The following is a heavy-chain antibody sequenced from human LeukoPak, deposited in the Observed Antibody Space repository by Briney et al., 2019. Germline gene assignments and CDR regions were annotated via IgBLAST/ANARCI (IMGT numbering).Heavy chain of an antibody. CDR2: INPSGGSI. CDR3: ARDFRAAMVSDWFDP. D-gene: IGHD5-18*01. CDR1: GYTFSNYD. J-gene: IGHJ5*02. V-gene: IGHV1-2*02. Sequence: ASVKVSCKASGYTFSNYDINWVRQAPGQGLEWMGIINPSGGSINYAQKFQGRVTMTTDTSISTAYMELSRLRSDDTAVYYCARDFRAAMVSDWFDPWGQGTLVTVSS.